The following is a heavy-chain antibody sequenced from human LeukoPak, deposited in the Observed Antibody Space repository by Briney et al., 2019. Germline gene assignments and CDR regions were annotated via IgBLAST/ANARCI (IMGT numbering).Heavy chain of an antibody. V-gene: IGHV4-4*07. CDR1: GGSISSYY. CDR2: IYTSGST. CDR3: ARETYYHDTSGFDAFDI. J-gene: IGHJ3*02. D-gene: IGHD3-22*01. Sequence: SETLSLTCTVSGGSISSYYWSWIRQPAGKGLEWIGRIYTSGSTNYNPSLKSRVTMSVDTSKNQFSLKLSSVTAADTAVYYCARETYYHDTSGFDAFDIWGQGTMVTVSS.